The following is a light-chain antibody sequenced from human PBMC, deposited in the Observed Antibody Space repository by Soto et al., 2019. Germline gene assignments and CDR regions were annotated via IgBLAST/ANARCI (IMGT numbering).Light chain of an antibody. CDR1: SSDVGTYNH. CDR3: SSYTTSSTLEGVV. CDR2: EVS. V-gene: IGLV2-14*01. Sequence: QSALTKPASVSGSPGQSITISCTGTSSDVGTYNHVSWYQQHPGKAPKVIIYEVSYRPSGVSNRFSGSKSGNTASLTISGLQAEDEADYYCSSYTTSSTLEGVVFGGGTKLTVL. J-gene: IGLJ2*01.